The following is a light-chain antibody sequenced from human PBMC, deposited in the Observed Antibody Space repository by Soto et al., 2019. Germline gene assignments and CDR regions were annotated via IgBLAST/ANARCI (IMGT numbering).Light chain of an antibody. CDR1: QSFSDN. J-gene: IGKJ4*01. V-gene: IGKV3-15*01. CDR3: QQYKNWPLT. CDR2: GAS. Sequence: EIVMTQSPATLSVSPGERATLSCTASQSFSDNLAWYQQKPGQAPRLLIYGASTRATGIPARFTGSGSGTEFTLTISRLQSEDFAVYFCQQYKNWPLTFGGGTKVEIK.